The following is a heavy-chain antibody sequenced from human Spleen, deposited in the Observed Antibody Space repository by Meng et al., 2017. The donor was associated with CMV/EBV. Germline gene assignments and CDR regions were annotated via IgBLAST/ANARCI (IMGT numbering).Heavy chain of an antibody. V-gene: IGHV1-2*02. CDR3: ARSNCGTINCPPGSWFDS. CDR2: INPNSGDA. D-gene: IGHD1-7*01. Sequence: ASVKVSCKASGYTCTGYYMHWVRQAPGLGLEWVGWINPNSGDAIYAQKFPGRVSMTRDTSTSTAYMELSRLRSDDTAVYHCARSNCGTINCPPGSWFDSWGQGTLVTVSS. CDR1: GYTCTGYY. J-gene: IGHJ5*01.